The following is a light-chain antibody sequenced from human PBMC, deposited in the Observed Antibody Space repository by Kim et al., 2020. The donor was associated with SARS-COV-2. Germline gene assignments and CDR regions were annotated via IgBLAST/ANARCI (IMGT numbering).Light chain of an antibody. Sequence: QSALTQPASVSGSPGQSITISCTGTSSDVGGYNYVSWYQQHPGKAPKLMIYDVTKRPSGVSNRFSGSKSGNTASLTISGLQAEDEADYYCSSYTSGSTVFGTGTEVTVL. CDR2: DVT. CDR1: SSDVGGYNY. J-gene: IGLJ1*01. CDR3: SSYTSGSTV. V-gene: IGLV2-14*03.